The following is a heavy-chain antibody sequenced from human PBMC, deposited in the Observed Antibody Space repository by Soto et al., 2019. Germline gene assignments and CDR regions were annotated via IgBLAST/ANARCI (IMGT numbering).Heavy chain of an antibody. CDR2: INPDNDNT. CDR3: ARTTTYSSFGDS. Sequence: QVDLVQPGGEVAKPGASVKVSCKASGYTFTKYGISWVRQAPGQGLEWMAWINPDNDNTIYAHNFQGRVTLTTDTSTSTVYLELRSLRSDDTAFYCCARTTTYSSFGDSWGQGTLVNVAS. J-gene: IGHJ4*02. CDR1: GYTFTKYG. V-gene: IGHV1-18*04. D-gene: IGHD6-19*01.